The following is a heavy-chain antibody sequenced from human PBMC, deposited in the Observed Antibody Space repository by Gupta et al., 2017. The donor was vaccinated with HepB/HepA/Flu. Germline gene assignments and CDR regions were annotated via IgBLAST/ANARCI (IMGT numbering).Heavy chain of an antibody. D-gene: IGHD3-10*01. CDR2: ISSSSSYI. CDR1: GFTFSSYS. J-gene: IGHJ4*02. CDR3: ARDPASGSYSDFDY. V-gene: IGHV3-21*01. Sequence: EVQLVESGGGLVKPGGSLRLSCAASGFTFSSYSMNWVPQAPGKGLEWVSAISSSSSYIYYADSVKGRFTISRDNAKNSLYLQMNSLRAEDTAVYYCARDPASGSYSDFDYWGQGTLVTVSS.